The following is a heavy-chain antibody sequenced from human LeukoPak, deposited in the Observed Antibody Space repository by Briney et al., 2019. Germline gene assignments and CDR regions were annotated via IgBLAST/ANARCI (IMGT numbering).Heavy chain of an antibody. J-gene: IGHJ6*02. V-gene: IGHV1-18*01. CDR3: ARDSAFYYGGRYGMDV. Sequence: GASVKVSCKASGYTFTSYGISWVRQAPGQGLEWMGWISAYNGTTNYAQKLQGRVTMTTDTSTSTAYMELRSLRSDDTAVYYCARDSAFYYGGRYGMDVWGQGTTVTVSS. CDR2: ISAYNGTT. D-gene: IGHD4-23*01. CDR1: GYTFTSYG.